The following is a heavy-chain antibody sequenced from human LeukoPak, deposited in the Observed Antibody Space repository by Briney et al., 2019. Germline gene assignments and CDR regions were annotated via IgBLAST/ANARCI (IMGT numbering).Heavy chain of an antibody. J-gene: IGHJ2*01. V-gene: IGHV3-7*01. CDR3: ARGYWYFDL. CDR2: IKQDGSEK. Sequence: WGSLRLSCAASGFTFSSYWMSWVRQAPGKGLEWVANIKQDGSEKYYVDSVKGRFTISRDNAKNSLYVQMNSLRAENTAVYYCARGYWYFDLWGRGTLLTVSS. CDR1: GFTFSSYW.